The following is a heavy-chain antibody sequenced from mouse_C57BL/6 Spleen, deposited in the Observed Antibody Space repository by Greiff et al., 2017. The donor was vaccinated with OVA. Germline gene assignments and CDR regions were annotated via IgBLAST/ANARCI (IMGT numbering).Heavy chain of an antibody. J-gene: IGHJ4*01. Sequence: DVQLQESGPGLVKPSQSLSLTCSVTGYSITSGYYWNWIRQFPGNKLEWMGYISYDGSNNYNPSLKNRISITRDTSKNQFFLKLNSVTTEDTATYYCARGDYPYAMDYWGQGTSVTVSS. CDR2: ISYDGSN. V-gene: IGHV3-6*01. CDR1: GYSITSGYY. D-gene: IGHD2-4*01. CDR3: ARGDYPYAMDY.